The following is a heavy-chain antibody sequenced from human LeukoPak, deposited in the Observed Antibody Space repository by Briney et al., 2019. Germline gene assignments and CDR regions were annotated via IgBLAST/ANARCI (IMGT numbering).Heavy chain of an antibody. V-gene: IGHV4-59*08. D-gene: IGHD5-18*01. CDR1: GGSISSYY. CDR2: IYYSGST. Sequence: SETLSLTCTVSGGSISSYYWSWIRQPPGKGLEWIGYIYYSGSTNYNPSLKSRVTISVDTSKNQFSLKLSSVTAADTAVYYCARHGGCSYGYGLDYWGQGTLVTVSS. CDR3: ARHGGCSYGYGLDY. J-gene: IGHJ4*02.